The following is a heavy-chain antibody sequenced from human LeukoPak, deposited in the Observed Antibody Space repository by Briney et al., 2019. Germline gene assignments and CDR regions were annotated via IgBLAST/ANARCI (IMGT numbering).Heavy chain of an antibody. CDR2: ISGSGGST. Sequence: GGSLRLSCAASGFTFSSYAMSWVRQAPGKGLEWVSAISGSGGSTYYADSVRGRFTISRDNSKNTLSLQLNSLRADDTAIYYCAKSDCGTIGCKLLDYWGQGTLVTVSS. V-gene: IGHV3-23*01. D-gene: IGHD2-21*01. J-gene: IGHJ4*02. CDR3: AKSDCGTIGCKLLDY. CDR1: GFTFSSYA.